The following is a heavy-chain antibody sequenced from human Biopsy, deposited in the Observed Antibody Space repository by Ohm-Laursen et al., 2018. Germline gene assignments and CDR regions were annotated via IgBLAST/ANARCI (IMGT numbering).Heavy chain of an antibody. V-gene: IGHV3-11*01. D-gene: IGHD4-23*01. CDR2: ISGGGYI. CDR1: GFSFSDYH. J-gene: IGHJ6*02. Sequence: SLRLSCAASGFSFSDYHMRWIRQAPGRGLEWVSFISGGGYIYYGDSMKGRVTISRDNAKNSLYLQMHSLRAEDTAVYYCARDTRWSPYSMDVWGQGTTVTVSS. CDR3: ARDTRWSPYSMDV.